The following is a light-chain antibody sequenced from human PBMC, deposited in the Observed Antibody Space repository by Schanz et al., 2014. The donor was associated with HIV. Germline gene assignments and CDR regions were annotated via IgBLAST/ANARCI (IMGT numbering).Light chain of an antibody. J-gene: IGKJ1*01. CDR2: GAS. CDR1: QSVSSSY. Sequence: EIVLTQSPGTVALSPGDRITLTCRASQSVSSSYLAWYQQKPGQAPRLLIYGASSRAIGIPDRFSGSGSGTDFTLTISRLEPEDFAVYYCQLYGSSPRWTFGQGTKVEIK. V-gene: IGKV3-20*01. CDR3: QLYGSSPRWT.